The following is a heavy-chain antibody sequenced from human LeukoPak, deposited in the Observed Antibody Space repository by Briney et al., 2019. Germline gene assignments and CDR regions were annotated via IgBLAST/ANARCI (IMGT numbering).Heavy chain of an antibody. D-gene: IGHD1-26*01. CDR3: AREESYGGSYL. CDR1: GGSISSSSYY. J-gene: IGHJ5*02. CDR2: IYYSGST. V-gene: IGHV4-39*07. Sequence: PSETLSLTCTVSGGSISSSSYYWGWIRQPPGKGLEWIGSIYYSGSTYYNPSLKSRVTISVDTSKNQFSLKLSSVTAADTAVYYCAREESYGGSYLWGQGTLVTVSS.